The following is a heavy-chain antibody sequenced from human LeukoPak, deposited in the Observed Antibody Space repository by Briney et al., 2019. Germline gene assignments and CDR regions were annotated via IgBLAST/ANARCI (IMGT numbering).Heavy chain of an antibody. CDR1: GFIFCTYT. CDR2: ISSSSNYI. J-gene: IGHJ5*02. D-gene: IGHD4-17*01. CDR3: ARDKGDYGDYVANWFDP. Sequence: GGSLRLSCAASGFIFCTYTMNWVRQAPGKGLEWVSSISSSSNYIFYADSVKGRFTISRDNAKNSLYLQMNSLRAEDTAVYYCARDKGDYGDYVANWFDPWGQGTLVTVSS. V-gene: IGHV3-21*01.